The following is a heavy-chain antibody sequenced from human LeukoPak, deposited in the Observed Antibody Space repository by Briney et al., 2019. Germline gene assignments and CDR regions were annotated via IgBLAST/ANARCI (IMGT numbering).Heavy chain of an antibody. V-gene: IGHV1-18*01. J-gene: IGHJ6*03. CDR2: ISPYNGNT. Sequence: ASVKVSCKASGYTFTSYAISRVRQAPGQGLEWMGWISPYNGNTNYAQKVQGGVTVTTDTSTSTAYMVVRSLRSDDTAVYYCARGAAAPYYYYYYYMDVWGKGTTVTVSS. CDR3: ARGAAAPYYYYYYYMDV. D-gene: IGHD6-13*01. CDR1: GYTFTSYA.